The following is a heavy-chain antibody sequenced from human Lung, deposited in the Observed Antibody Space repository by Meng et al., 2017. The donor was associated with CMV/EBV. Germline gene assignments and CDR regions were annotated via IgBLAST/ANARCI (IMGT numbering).Heavy chain of an antibody. V-gene: IGHV2-26*01. CDR3: ARIFYSSVWHIDF. D-gene: IGHD6-19*01. Sequence: SGPTLVNPPAPLTLTCTVSGFSLANSRLAVSWIRQPPGKAREWLAHVFSTGEETYSTALKNRLTVSKDTSNSQVLLTMTNMDPADTATYYCARIFYSSVWHIDFWGQGTLVTVSS. CDR2: VFSTGEE. J-gene: IGHJ4*02. CDR1: GFSLANSRLA.